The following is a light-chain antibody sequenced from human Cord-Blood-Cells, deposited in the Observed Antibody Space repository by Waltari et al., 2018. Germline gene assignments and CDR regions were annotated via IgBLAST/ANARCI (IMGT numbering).Light chain of an antibody. Sequence: IVLTQSPGTLSWSPGERATLPCRASQSVSSSYLAWYQQKPGQAPRLLIYGASSRATGIPDRFSGSGSGTDFTLTISRLEPEDFAVYYCQQYGSSPRTFGQGTKVEIK. J-gene: IGKJ1*01. V-gene: IGKV3-20*01. CDR1: QSVSSSY. CDR2: GAS. CDR3: QQYGSSPRT.